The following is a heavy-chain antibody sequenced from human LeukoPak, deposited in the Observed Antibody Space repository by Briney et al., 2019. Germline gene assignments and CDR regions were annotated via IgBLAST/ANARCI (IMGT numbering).Heavy chain of an antibody. CDR1: GFTFDDYG. Sequence: GGSLRLSCAASGFTFDDYGMSWVRQAPGKGLEWVSGINWNGGSTGYADSVKGRFTISRGNAKNSLYLQMNSLRAEDTALYYCARTSDYYYYMDVWGKGTTVTVSS. CDR2: INWNGGST. J-gene: IGHJ6*03. CDR3: ARTSDYYYYMDV. V-gene: IGHV3-20*04. D-gene: IGHD2-2*01.